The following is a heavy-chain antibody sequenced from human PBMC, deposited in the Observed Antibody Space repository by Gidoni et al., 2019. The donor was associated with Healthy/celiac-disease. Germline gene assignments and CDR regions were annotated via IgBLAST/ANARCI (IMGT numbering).Heavy chain of an antibody. CDR3: ARADYGDYSYYFDY. J-gene: IGHJ4*02. D-gene: IGHD4-17*01. CDR1: GGAISSYY. CDR2: IYYSGST. Sequence: QVQLQEPGPGLVKPSETLSLTCTVSGGAISSYYWSWIRQPPGKGLEWIGYIYYSGSTNYNPSLKSRVTISVDTSKNQFSLKLSSVTAADTAVYYCARADYGDYSYYFDYWGQGALVTVSS. V-gene: IGHV4-59*01.